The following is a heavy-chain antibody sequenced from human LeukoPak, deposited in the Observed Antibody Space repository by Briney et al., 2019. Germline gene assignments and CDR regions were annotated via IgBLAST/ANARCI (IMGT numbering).Heavy chain of an antibody. Sequence: VKGSCKASGYTFTGCYMHWMRQAPGQGLEWMGWINPNSGGTNYAQKFQGRVTMTRDTSISTAYMELSRLRSDDTAVYYCARPYDSSAYYYRGQGTLVTVSS. D-gene: IGHD3-22*01. CDR3: ARPYDSSAYYY. CDR1: GYTFTGCY. V-gene: IGHV1-2*02. CDR2: INPNSGGT. J-gene: IGHJ4*02.